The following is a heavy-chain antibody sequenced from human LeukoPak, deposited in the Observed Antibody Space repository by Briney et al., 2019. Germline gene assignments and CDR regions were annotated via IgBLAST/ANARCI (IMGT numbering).Heavy chain of an antibody. J-gene: IGHJ4*02. Sequence: GGSLRLSCAASGFDFYTNAMSWVRQAPGKGLEWVSYISSTGTTIYNAESVRGRFTISRDNAKNSLYLQMNSLRADDTAVYFCGRGSRVPDHWGQGALVTVSS. CDR3: GRGSRVPDH. V-gene: IGHV3-11*01. CDR2: ISSTGTTI. D-gene: IGHD6-6*01. CDR1: GFDFYTNA.